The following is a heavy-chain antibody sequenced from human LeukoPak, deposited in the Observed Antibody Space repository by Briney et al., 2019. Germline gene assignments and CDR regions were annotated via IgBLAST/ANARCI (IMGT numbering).Heavy chain of an antibody. CDR3: ARDSVTREMATRYDY. J-gene: IGHJ4*02. CDR2: IYYSGST. V-gene: IGHV4-61*01. D-gene: IGHD5-24*01. Sequence: PSETLSLTCTVSGGSVSSGSYYWSWIRQPPGKGLEWIGYIYYSGSTNYNPSLKSRVTISVDTSKNQLSLKLSSVTAADTAVYYCARDSVTREMATRYDYWGQGTLVTVSS. CDR1: GGSVSSGSYY.